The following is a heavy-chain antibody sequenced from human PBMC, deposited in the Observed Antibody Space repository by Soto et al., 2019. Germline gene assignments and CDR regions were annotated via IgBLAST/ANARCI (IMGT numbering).Heavy chain of an antibody. CDR1: GGSTSSDNY. J-gene: IGHJ4*02. CDR2: IYYSGNT. Sequence: SETLSLTCTVSGGSTSSDNYWSWIRQPPGKGLEWIGHIYYSGNTDYNPSLKSRIAISIDTSKNQFSLKLSSVTAADTAVYFCAREGGESSDGLYYFDSWGQGSLVTVSS. D-gene: IGHD3-16*01. CDR3: AREGGESSDGLYYFDS. V-gene: IGHV4-30-4*01.